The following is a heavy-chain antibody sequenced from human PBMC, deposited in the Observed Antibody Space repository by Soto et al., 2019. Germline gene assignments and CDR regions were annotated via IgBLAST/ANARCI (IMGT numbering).Heavy chain of an antibody. Sequence: ASVKVSCKASGYTFTGYYMHWVRQAPGQGLEWMGWINPNSGGTNYAQKFQGWVTMTRDTSISTAYMELSRLRSDDTAVYYCARDPGAYSISSTPHYYYYGMDVWGQGTTVTVSS. CDR1: GYTFTGYY. D-gene: IGHD6-6*01. CDR3: ARDPGAYSISSTPHYYYYGMDV. V-gene: IGHV1-2*04. J-gene: IGHJ6*02. CDR2: INPNSGGT.